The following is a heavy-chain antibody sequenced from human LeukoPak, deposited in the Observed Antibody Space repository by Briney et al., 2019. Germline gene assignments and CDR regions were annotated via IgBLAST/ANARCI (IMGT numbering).Heavy chain of an antibody. CDR3: ATTVGAIPYFDY. J-gene: IGHJ4*02. Sequence: ASVKVSCKVSGYTLTELSMHWVRQAPGKGLEWMGGFDPEDGETIYAQKFQGRVTMTEDTSTDTAYMELSSLRSEDTAVYYCATTVGAIPYFDYWGQGTLVTVSS. CDR2: FDPEDGET. V-gene: IGHV1-24*01. CDR1: GYTLTELS. D-gene: IGHD1-26*01.